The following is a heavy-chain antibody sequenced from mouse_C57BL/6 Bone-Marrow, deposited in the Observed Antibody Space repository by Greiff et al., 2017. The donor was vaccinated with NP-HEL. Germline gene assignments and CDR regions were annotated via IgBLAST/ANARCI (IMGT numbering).Heavy chain of an antibody. V-gene: IGHV1-69*01. CDR2: IDPSDSYT. CDR3: ARGGAAQAGLDY. D-gene: IGHD3-2*02. CDR1: GYTFTSYW. Sequence: VKLQQPGAELVMPGASVKLSCKASGYTFTSYWMHWVKQRPGQGLEWIGEIDPSDSYTNYNQKFKGKSTLTVDKSSSTAYMQLSSLTSEDSAVYYCARGGAAQAGLDYWGQGTTLTVSS. J-gene: IGHJ2*01.